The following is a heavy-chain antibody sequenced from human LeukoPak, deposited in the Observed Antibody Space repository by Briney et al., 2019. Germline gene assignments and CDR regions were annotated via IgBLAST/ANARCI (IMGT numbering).Heavy chain of an antibody. CDR2: ISVDGESA. CDR1: GFSVSTSG. J-gene: IGHJ4*02. Sequence: GGSMRLSCTVSGFSVSTSGMRWVRQAQGKGLQTISAISVDGESAYYADSVKGRFTISRDNSKNTLYLQMNSLRVEDTAVYYCAQGYSSGWYPHWGQGSLVSVSS. V-gene: IGHV3-23*01. D-gene: IGHD6-19*01. CDR3: AQGYSSGWYPH.